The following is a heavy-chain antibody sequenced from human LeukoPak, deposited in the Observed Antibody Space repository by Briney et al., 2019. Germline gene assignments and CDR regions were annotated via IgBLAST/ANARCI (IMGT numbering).Heavy chain of an antibody. Sequence: PSETLSFTCAVYGGSFSGYYWSWIRQPPGKGLEWIGEISHSGSTNYNPSLKSRVTISVDTSKNQFSLKLSSVTAADTAVYYCARGQRSQYYYDSSGYSTTPFDYWGQGTLVTVSS. V-gene: IGHV4-34*01. J-gene: IGHJ4*02. D-gene: IGHD3-22*01. CDR2: ISHSGST. CDR3: ARGQRSQYYYDSSGYSTTPFDY. CDR1: GGSFSGYY.